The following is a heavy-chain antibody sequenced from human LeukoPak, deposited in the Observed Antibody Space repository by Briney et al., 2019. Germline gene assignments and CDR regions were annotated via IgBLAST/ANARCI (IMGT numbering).Heavy chain of an antibody. D-gene: IGHD1-7*01. V-gene: IGHV3-23*01. CDR2: IVGSGGST. J-gene: IGHJ4*02. Sequence: GGSLRLSCAASGFTFNIYAMSWVRQAPGKGLEWVSGIVGSGGSTYYADSVKGRFTISRDNSKNTLYLQMNSLRAEDTAVYYCAKDRLTGTMRSPFDDWGQGTLVTVSS. CDR3: AKDRLTGTMRSPFDD. CDR1: GFTFNIYA.